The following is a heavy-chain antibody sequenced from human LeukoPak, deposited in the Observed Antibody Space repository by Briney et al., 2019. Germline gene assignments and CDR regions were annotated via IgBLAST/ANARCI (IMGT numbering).Heavy chain of an antibody. V-gene: IGHV4-59*01. J-gene: IGHJ4*02. Sequence: GXXXXYYXSWIRQPPGXGLXWVGYIYYSGSTNXNPSLKSRVTISVDTSKNXFSLKLSSVTAADTGGYYGGXXXXXXXXYXXYWGQGTLVTVSS. CDR3: GXXXXXXXXYXXY. CDR2: IYYSGST. CDR1: GXXXXYY.